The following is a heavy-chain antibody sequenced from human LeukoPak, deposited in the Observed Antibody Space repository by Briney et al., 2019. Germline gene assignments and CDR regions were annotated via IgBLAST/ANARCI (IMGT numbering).Heavy chain of an antibody. V-gene: IGHV3-53*01. CDR2: IYSGGST. Sequence: GGSLRLSCAASGFTVSSNYMSWVRQAPGEGLEWVSVIYSGGSTYYADSVKGRFTISRDNSKNTLYLQMNSLRAEDTAVYYCARLTRYSSSSGVNDFDYWGQGTLVTVSS. D-gene: IGHD6-6*01. CDR1: GFTVSSNY. CDR3: ARLTRYSSSSGVNDFDY. J-gene: IGHJ4*02.